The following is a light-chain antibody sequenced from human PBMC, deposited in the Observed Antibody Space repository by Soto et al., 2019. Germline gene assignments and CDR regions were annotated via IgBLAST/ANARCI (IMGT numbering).Light chain of an antibody. V-gene: IGKV3-20*01. CDR2: GAS. Sequence: VLTQSPGTLSLSPGERATLSCRASQSVSSSYLASYQQKPGQAPRLLIYGASNRATGIPDRVSRSGSGTEFTRTISRLEPDDIAVYYCQQYGSSRTFGQGTKVEVK. J-gene: IGKJ1*01. CDR3: QQYGSSRT. CDR1: QSVSSSY.